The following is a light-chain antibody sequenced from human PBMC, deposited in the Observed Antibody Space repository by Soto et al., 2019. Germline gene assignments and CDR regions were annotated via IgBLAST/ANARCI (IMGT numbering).Light chain of an antibody. CDR1: QSVSGN. CDR2: SAS. Sequence: EIVMTQSPATLSVSPGERATLSCRASQSVSGNLAWYQQKPGQAPRLLIYSASSRATGIPARFSGSGSGTEFTLTVSSLQSEDFAIYYCQQYDNWPLTFGGGTKVVIK. CDR3: QQYDNWPLT. V-gene: IGKV3-15*01. J-gene: IGKJ4*01.